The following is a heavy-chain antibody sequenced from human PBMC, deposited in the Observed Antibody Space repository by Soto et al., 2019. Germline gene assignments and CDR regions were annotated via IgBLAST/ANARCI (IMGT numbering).Heavy chain of an antibody. D-gene: IGHD6-6*01. CDR3: AKDAARGSSSSEVNYYYGMDV. CDR1: GFTFSSYA. J-gene: IGHJ6*02. Sequence: GGSLRLSCAASGFTFSSYAMSWVRQAPGKGLEWVSAISGSGGSTYYADSVKGRFTISRDNSKNTLYLQMNSLRAEDTAVYYCAKDAARGSSSSEVNYYYGMDVWGQGTTVTVSS. CDR2: ISGSGGST. V-gene: IGHV3-23*01.